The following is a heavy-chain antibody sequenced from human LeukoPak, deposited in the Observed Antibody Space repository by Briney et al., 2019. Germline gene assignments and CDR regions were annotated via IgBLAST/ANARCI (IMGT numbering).Heavy chain of an antibody. CDR1: GFTFSSYS. V-gene: IGHV3-21*01. Sequence: GGSLRLSCAASGFTFSSYSMNWVRQAPGKGLEWVSSISSSSSYIYYADSVKGRFTIFRDNAKNSLYLQMNSLRAEDTAVYYCARDIDNGAFDIWGQGTMVTVSS. J-gene: IGHJ3*02. D-gene: IGHD1-14*01. CDR2: ISSSSSYI. CDR3: ARDIDNGAFDI.